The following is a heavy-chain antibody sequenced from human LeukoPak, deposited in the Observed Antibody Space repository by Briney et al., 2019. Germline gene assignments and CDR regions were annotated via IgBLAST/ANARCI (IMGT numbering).Heavy chain of an antibody. V-gene: IGHV4-34*01. CDR2: SNDSGST. CDR1: GGSFSGYY. D-gene: IGHD1-1*01. J-gene: IGHJ5*02. CDR3: ARGPGTQSRSFSLLAGFDP. Sequence: SETLSLTCAVYGGSFSGYYWSWIRQPPGKGLEWIGESNDSGSTNYNPSLKSRVTISVDTSKNQFSLKLSSVTAADTAVYYCARGPGTQSRSFSLLAGFDPWGQGTLVTVSS.